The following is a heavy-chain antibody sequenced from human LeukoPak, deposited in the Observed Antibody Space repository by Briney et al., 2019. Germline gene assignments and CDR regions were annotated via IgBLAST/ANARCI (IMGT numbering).Heavy chain of an antibody. CDR2: ISYSGSS. CDR1: GGSISSSHYY. Sequence: SETLSLTCAVSGGSISSSHYYWGWVRQPPGKGLEWIGSISYSGSSYYTPSLKSRVTISVDTSKNQFSLKLNSVTAADTAVYYCARRFYYMDVWGKGTTVTVSS. J-gene: IGHJ6*03. V-gene: IGHV4-39*01. CDR3: ARRFYYMDV.